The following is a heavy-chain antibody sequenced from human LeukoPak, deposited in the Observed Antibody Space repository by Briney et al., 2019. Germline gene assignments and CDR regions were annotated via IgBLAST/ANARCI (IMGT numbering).Heavy chain of an antibody. CDR1: GYTFTSYG. V-gene: IGHV1-18*01. J-gene: IGHJ4*02. CDR3: ARDYGAGSYGDY. CDR2: ISAYNGNT. D-gene: IGHD3-10*01. Sequence: ASVKVSCKASGYTFTSYGISWVRQAPGQGLEWMGWISAYNGNTNYAQKLQGRVTMTTDTSTTTGNMELRSLRSDDTAVYYCARDYGAGSYGDYWGQGTLVTVSS.